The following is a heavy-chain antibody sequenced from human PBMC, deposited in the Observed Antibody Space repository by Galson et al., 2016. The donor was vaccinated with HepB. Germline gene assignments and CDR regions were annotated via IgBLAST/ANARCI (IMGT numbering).Heavy chain of an antibody. J-gene: IGHJ4*02. D-gene: IGHD3-10*01. Sequence: SETLSLTCTVSGGSVSSTTYYWGWIRQPPGKGLEWIGNTFYSGRTYYNPSLKSRLTISVDPSENQFSLRLRSVTAADTAVYYCARQRRFGTWDEIDYWGQGTLVTVSS. CDR2: TFYSGRT. CDR1: GGSVSSTTYY. V-gene: IGHV4-39*01. CDR3: ARQRRFGTWDEIDY.